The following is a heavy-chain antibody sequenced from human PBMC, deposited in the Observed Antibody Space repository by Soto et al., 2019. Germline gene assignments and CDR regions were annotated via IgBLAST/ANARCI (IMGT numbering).Heavy chain of an antibody. D-gene: IGHD3-9*01. V-gene: IGHV4-39*01. J-gene: IGHJ4*02. Sequence: QLQLQESGPGLVKPSETLSLTCTVSGGSISSSSYYWGWIRQPPGKGLEWIGSIYYSGSTYYNPSLQSRVTIPVDTSKSQFSLKLSSVTAADTAVYYCAGNYDILTGPSPGFDYWGQGTLVTLSS. CDR1: GGSISSSSYY. CDR3: AGNYDILTGPSPGFDY. CDR2: IYYSGST.